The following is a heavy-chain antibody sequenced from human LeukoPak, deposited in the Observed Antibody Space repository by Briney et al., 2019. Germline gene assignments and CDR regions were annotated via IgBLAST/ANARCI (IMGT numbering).Heavy chain of an antibody. CDR3: ARDPRDYTNSLEFHY. CDR2: FDPEDGET. D-gene: IGHD4-11*01. Sequence: ASVKVSCKVSGYTLTEMSIHWVRQAPGGALEWMGGFDPEDGETVYAPKFQGRVTMTEDTSTSTAYMELRSLRVDDTAVYYCARDPRDYTNSLEFHYWGQGTLITVSS. V-gene: IGHV1-24*01. CDR1: GYTLTEMS. J-gene: IGHJ4*02.